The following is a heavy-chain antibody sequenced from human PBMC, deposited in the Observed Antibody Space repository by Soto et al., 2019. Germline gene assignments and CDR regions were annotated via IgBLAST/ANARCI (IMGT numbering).Heavy chain of an antibody. D-gene: IGHD6-19*01. Sequence: QVQLQESGPGLVKPSETLSLTCTVSGGSISSYYWSWIRQPPGKGLEWIGYIYYSGSTNYNPSLKSRVTISVDTSKNQFSLKLSSVTAADTAVYYCARQQWLVYWYFDLWGRGTLVTVSS. J-gene: IGHJ2*01. V-gene: IGHV4-59*08. CDR3: ARQQWLVYWYFDL. CDR2: IYYSGST. CDR1: GGSISSYY.